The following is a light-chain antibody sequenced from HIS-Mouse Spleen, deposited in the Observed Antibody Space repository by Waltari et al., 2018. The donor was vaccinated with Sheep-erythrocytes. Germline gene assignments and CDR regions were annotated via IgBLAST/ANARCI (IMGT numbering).Light chain of an antibody. Sequence: AIQLTQSPSSLSASVGDRVTITCRASQGISSALAWYQQKPGKAPKLLIYDASSVESGVPSWFSGSGSGTDFTLTISSLQPEDFATYYCQQFNSYLYTFGQGTKLEIK. CDR2: DAS. CDR3: QQFNSYLYT. J-gene: IGKJ2*01. CDR1: QGISSA. V-gene: IGKV1-13*02.